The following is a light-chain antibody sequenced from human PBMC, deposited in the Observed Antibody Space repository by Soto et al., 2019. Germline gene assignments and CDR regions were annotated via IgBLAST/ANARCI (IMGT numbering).Light chain of an antibody. V-gene: IGLV2-8*01. Sequence: QSVLTQPPSASGSPGQSVTISCTGTSSDIGGFNYVSWYQQHPGKAPKLIIFEVNKRPSGVPDRFSGSKSGNTASLPVSGLQAEDEAQYYCSSYAGSNTVVFGGGTKVTVL. CDR1: SSDIGGFNY. CDR3: SSYAGSNTVV. J-gene: IGLJ2*01. CDR2: EVN.